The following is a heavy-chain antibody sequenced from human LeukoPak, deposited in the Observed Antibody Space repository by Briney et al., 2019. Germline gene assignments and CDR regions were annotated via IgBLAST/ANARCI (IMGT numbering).Heavy chain of an antibody. J-gene: IGHJ4*02. V-gene: IGHV3-33*01. CDR2: IWYDGSNK. CDR3: ARDHIAVAGFDY. D-gene: IGHD6-19*01. CDR1: GSTFSSYG. Sequence: GGSLRLSCAASGSTFSSYGMHWVRQAPGKGLEWVAVIWYDGSNKYYADSVKGRFTISRDNSKNTLYLQMNSLRAEDTAVYYCARDHIAVAGFDYWGQGTLVTVSS.